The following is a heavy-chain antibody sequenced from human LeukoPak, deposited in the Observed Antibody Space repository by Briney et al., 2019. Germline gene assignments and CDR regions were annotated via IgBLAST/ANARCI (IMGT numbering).Heavy chain of an antibody. CDR2: ISSSGSTI. V-gene: IGHV3-11*01. D-gene: IGHD2-2*01. CDR1: GFTFRDYY. J-gene: IGHJ5*02. Sequence: PGGSLRLSCAASGFTFRDYYMSWIRQAPGKGLEGVSYISSSGSTIYYADSVKGRFTISRDNAKNSLYLQMNSLRAEDTAVYYCARDPGCSSTSCSAWFDPWGQGTLVTVSS. CDR3: ARDPGCSSTSCSAWFDP.